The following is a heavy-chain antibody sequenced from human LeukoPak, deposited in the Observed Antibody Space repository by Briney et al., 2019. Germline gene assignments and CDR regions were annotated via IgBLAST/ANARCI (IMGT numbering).Heavy chain of an antibody. V-gene: IGHV3-21*01. CDR2: ISSSSSYT. J-gene: IGHJ4*02. Sequence: GGSLRLSCTASGFTFSSYSMNWVRQAPGKGLEWVSSISSSSSYTYYADSVRGRFTISRDNAKNSLYLQMNSLRAEDTAVYYCAAVVVGTYWGQGTLVTVSS. CDR3: AAVVVGTY. D-gene: IGHD2-2*01. CDR1: GFTFSSYS.